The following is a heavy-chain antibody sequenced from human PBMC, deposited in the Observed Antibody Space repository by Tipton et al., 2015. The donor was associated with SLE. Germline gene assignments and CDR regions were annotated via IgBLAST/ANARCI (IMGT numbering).Heavy chain of an antibody. CDR3: VSHIGAAGIGFFPMDV. D-gene: IGHD6-13*01. CDR1: RGSINKSGFY. V-gene: IGHV4-39*01. CDR2: VQYNDKT. J-gene: IGHJ6*02. Sequence: TLSLTCTVSRGSINKSGFYWGWIRQPPGKGLEWVGSVQYNDKTFYNPSLKSRLTMSLDMSNNQFSLTLTSVGAADTAVYYGVSHIGAAGIGFFPMDVRRPGTMV.